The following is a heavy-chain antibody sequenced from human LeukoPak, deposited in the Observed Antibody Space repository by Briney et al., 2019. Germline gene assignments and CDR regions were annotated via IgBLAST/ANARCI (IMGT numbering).Heavy chain of an antibody. CDR1: GLTVSSNY. V-gene: IGHV3-53*01. CDR3: ARDQYNWNYNYYYGMDV. D-gene: IGHD1-20*01. Sequence: GGSLRLSCAASGLTVSSNYMSWVRQAPGKGLEWVSVIYSGGSTYYADSVKGRFTISRDNSKNTLYLQMNSLRAEDTAVYYCARDQYNWNYNYYYGMDVWGQGTTVTVSS. J-gene: IGHJ6*02. CDR2: IYSGGST.